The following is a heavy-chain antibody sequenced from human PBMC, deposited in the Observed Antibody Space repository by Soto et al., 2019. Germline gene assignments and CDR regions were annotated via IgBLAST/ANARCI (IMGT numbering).Heavy chain of an antibody. Sequence: GGSLRLSCAASGFTFSSYAMHWVRQAPGKGLEWVAVISYDGSNKYYADSVKGRFTISRDNSKNTLYLQMNSLRAEDTAVYYCARDLSAAGTSTFGPYYYYGMDVWGQGTTVTVSS. J-gene: IGHJ6*02. CDR2: ISYDGSNK. D-gene: IGHD6-13*01. CDR1: GFTFSSYA. CDR3: ARDLSAAGTSTFGPYYYYGMDV. V-gene: IGHV3-30-3*01.